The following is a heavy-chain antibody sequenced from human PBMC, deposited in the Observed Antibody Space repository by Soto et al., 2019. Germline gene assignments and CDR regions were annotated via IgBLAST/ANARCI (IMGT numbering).Heavy chain of an antibody. CDR3: ARDDIVVVVAALGHFDI. J-gene: IGHJ3*02. CDR2: ISAYNGNT. CDR1: GYTFTSYG. Sequence: QVQLVQSGAEVKKPGASVKVSCKASGYTFTSYGISWVRQAPGQGLEWMGWISAYNGNTNYAQKLQGRVTMTTDTSTSKVYMELRSLRSDDTAVYYCARDDIVVVVAALGHFDIWGQGTMVTVSS. V-gene: IGHV1-18*01. D-gene: IGHD2-15*01.